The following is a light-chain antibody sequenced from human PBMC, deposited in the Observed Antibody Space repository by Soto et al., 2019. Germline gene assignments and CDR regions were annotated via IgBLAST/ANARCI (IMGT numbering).Light chain of an antibody. V-gene: IGKV3-11*01. J-gene: IGKJ1*01. CDR3: QQNSNLQAT. CDR1: QSVTTY. CDR2: EAS. Sequence: EIVLTQSPATLSLSPGDRATLSCRASQSVTTYINCFQQTPGQPPRLLIDEASTRVTGIPDRISGSGSGTDFSLTISSLEPEDSAVYYCQQNSNLQATFGRGTKVDTK.